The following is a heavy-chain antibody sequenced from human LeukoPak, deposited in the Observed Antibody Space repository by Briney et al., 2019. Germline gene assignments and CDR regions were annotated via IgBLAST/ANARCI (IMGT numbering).Heavy chain of an antibody. V-gene: IGHV4-59*01. CDR1: GGSISSYY. CDR2: IYYSGST. J-gene: IGHJ4*02. Sequence: PSETLSLTCTVSGGSISSYYWSWIRQPPGKGLEWIGYIYYSGSTNYNPSLKSRVTISVDTSKNQFSLKLSSVTAADTAVYYCAKDSGDYFSNYQTGWGQGTLVTVSS. CDR3: AKDSGDYFSNYQTG. D-gene: IGHD4-11*01.